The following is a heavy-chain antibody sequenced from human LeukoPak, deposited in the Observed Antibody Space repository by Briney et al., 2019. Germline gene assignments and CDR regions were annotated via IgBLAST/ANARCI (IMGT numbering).Heavy chain of an antibody. CDR3: ARDLTDNWLDP. CDR2: INPRSGGT. V-gene: IGHV1-2*02. D-gene: IGHD3-9*01. CDR1: ESAFIGYY. J-gene: IGHJ5*02. Sequence: ASVKVSCKASESAFIGYYMHWVRQAPGQGLEWMGWINPRSGGTNYAQKFQGRVTMTRDTSISTAYMDLRSLRSEDTAIYYCARDLTDNWLDPLGQGTPVTVST.